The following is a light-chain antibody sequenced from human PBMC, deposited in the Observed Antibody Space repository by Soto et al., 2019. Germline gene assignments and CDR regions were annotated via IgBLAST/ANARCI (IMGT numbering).Light chain of an antibody. CDR2: DAS. V-gene: IGKV3-15*01. J-gene: IGKJ1*01. CDR3: RHYNNWPPET. CDR1: QGVSSR. Sequence: EIVMTQSPATLSVSPGERATLSCRASQGVSSRLAWYQQKRGQAPRLLIYDASTRATGIPARFSGSGSGTEFNLTISSLQSEDFAIYYCRHYNNWPPETFGQGTKVDIK.